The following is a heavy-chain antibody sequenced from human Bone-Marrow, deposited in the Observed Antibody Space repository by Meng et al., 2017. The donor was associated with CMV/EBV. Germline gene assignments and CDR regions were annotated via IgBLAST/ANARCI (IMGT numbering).Heavy chain of an antibody. V-gene: IGHV3-21*01. CDR1: GFTFGDHT. CDR2: ISSSSSYI. D-gene: IGHD3-16*02. Sequence: LKISCTASGFTFGDHTMSWVRQAPGKGLEWVSSISSSSSYIYYADSVKGRFTISRDNAKNSLYLQMNSLRAEDTAVYYCFTCYRGECYWGQGTLVTVSS. CDR3: FTCYRGECY. J-gene: IGHJ4*02.